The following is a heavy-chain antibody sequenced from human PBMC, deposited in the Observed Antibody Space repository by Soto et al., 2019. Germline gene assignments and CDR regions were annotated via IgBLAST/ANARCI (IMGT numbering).Heavy chain of an antibody. CDR3: AKDRVAVSTFAYMDV. CDR2: ISWNSGSI. Sequence: EVQQVESRGGLVQPCRSLRLSCAASGFTFDDNAMHWVRQAPGKGLEWVSGISWNSGSIGYADSVKGRFTISRDNAKNPVYRQMYSLRAEDTALYYCAKDRVAVSTFAYMDVWDKGTTVTVSS. D-gene: IGHD3-16*01. J-gene: IGHJ6*03. CDR1: GFTFDDNA. V-gene: IGHV3-9*01.